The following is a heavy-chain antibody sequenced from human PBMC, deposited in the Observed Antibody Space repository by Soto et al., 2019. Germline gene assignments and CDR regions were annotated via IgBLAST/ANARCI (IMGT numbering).Heavy chain of an antibody. Sequence: QVQLVESGGGVVQPGRSLRLSCAASGFTFSSYGMHWVRQAPGKGLEWVAVISYDGSNKYYADSVKGRFTISRDNSKNTLYLQMNSLRAEDTAVYYCAKLTGDYYFDYWGQGTLVTVSS. CDR3: AKLTGDYYFDY. V-gene: IGHV3-30*18. J-gene: IGHJ4*02. D-gene: IGHD4-17*01. CDR1: GFTFSSYG. CDR2: ISYDGSNK.